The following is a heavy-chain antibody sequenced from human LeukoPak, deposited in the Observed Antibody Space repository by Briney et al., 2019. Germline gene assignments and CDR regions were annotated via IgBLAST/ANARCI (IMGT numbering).Heavy chain of an antibody. V-gene: IGHV1-2*06. CDR2: INPNSGGT. CDR3: ARDLAVAADAFDI. Sequence: ASVKVSCKASGYTFTGYYMLWVRQAPGQGLEWMGRINPNSGGTNYAQKFQGRVTMTRDTSISPAYMELSRLRSDDTAVYYCARDLAVAADAFDIWGQGTMVTVSS. J-gene: IGHJ3*02. CDR1: GYTFTGYY. D-gene: IGHD6-19*01.